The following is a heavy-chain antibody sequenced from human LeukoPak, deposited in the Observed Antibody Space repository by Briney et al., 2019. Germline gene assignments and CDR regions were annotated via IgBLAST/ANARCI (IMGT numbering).Heavy chain of an antibody. J-gene: IGHJ6*03. Sequence: SETLSLTCAVYGGSFSGYYWSWIRQPPGKGLEWIGEINHSGSTNYNPSLKSRVTISVDTSKNQFSLKLSSVTAADTAVYYCAREFRDSGSGVSFYYYYMDVWGKGTTVTISS. CDR1: GGSFSGYY. CDR2: INHSGST. D-gene: IGHD3-10*01. CDR3: AREFRDSGSGVSFYYYYMDV. V-gene: IGHV4-34*01.